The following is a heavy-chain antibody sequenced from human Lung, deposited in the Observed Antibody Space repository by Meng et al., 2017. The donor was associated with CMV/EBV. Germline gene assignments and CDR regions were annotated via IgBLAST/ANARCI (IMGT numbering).Heavy chain of an antibody. Sequence: ASVTVSXKASGYTFTTYDINWVRQATGQGLEWMGWMNPNSGNTGYAQKFQGRVTLTRVTSISTAYMELSSLTSDDTAVYYCARTRIEVEPDGRKIKYYNYGMDVWGQGXTVTVSS. J-gene: IGHJ6*02. CDR1: GYTFTTYD. V-gene: IGHV1-8*01. CDR3: ARTRIEVEPDGRKIKYYNYGMDV. D-gene: IGHD2-2*01. CDR2: MNPNSGNT.